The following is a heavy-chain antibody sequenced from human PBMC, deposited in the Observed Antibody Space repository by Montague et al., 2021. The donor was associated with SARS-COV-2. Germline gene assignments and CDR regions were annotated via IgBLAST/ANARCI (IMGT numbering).Heavy chain of an antibody. CDR3: ARDSDYYDSSAGYYYGMDV. CDR1: GGSISSYY. D-gene: IGHD3-22*01. Sequence: SETLSLTCTVSGGSISSYYWSWIRQPPGKGLEWIGYIYYSGSTNYNPSLKSRVTISVDTSKNQFSLKLSSVTAADTAVYYCARDSDYYDSSAGYYYGMDVWGQGTTAPVSS. V-gene: IGHV4-59*01. CDR2: IYYSGST. J-gene: IGHJ6*02.